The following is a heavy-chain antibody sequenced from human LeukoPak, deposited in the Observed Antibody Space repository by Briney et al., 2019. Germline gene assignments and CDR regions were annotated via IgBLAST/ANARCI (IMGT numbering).Heavy chain of an antibody. Sequence: ASVKVSCKASGYTFTSYGISWVRQAPGQGLEWMGWISAYNGNTNYAQKLQGRVTITADKSTSTAYTELSSLRSEDTAVYYCARGDYDILTGYYKDYYYYYMDVWGKGTTVTVSS. J-gene: IGHJ6*03. CDR3: ARGDYDILTGYYKDYYYYYMDV. CDR1: GYTFTSYG. V-gene: IGHV1-18*01. D-gene: IGHD3-9*01. CDR2: ISAYNGNT.